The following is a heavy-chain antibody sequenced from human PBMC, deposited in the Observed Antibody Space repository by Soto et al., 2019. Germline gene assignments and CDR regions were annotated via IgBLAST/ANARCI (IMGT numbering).Heavy chain of an antibody. J-gene: IGHJ4*02. V-gene: IGHV2-5*02. Sequence: QITLKESGPTLVKPTQTLTLTCSFSGVSLTTQGVGVGWIRQPPGKAPEWLAVIYWDDDGHYSPSLKSRLTIXXXTXXNQLVLTMTNMDPLDTATYYCAHRLRVTAVRAFDYWGQGILVTVSS. D-gene: IGHD3-10*01. CDR1: GVSLTTQGVG. CDR3: AHRLRVTAVRAFDY. CDR2: IYWDDDG.